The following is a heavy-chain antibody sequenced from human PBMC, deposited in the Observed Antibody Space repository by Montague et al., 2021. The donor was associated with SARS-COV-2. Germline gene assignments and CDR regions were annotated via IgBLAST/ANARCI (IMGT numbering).Heavy chain of an antibody. J-gene: IGHJ6*03. CDR3: ARDALFRTYYDFWSGYPARSCMDV. V-gene: IGHV4-61*02. CDR2: IYTSGST. Sequence: TLSLTCTVSGGSISSGSYYWSWIRQPAGKGLEWIGRIYTSGSTNYNPSLKSRVTISVDTSKNQFSLKLSSVTATDTAVYYRARDALFRTYYDFWSGYPARSCMDVRGKGTTVTVSS. CDR1: GGSISSGSYY. D-gene: IGHD3-3*01.